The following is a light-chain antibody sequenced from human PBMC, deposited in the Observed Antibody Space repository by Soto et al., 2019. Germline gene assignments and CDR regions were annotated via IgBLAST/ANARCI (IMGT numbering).Light chain of an antibody. Sequence: QSVLTQPPSASGNPGQRLTISCSGSTSNILRNYVYWYRQLPGTAPRLLISMNDHRPSGVPDRFSGSQSGASAALAISGLRSEDEADYYCASSDDRRSGYVFGTGTKLTVL. V-gene: IGLV1-47*01. J-gene: IGLJ1*01. CDR2: MND. CDR1: TSNILRNY. CDR3: ASSDDRRSGYV.